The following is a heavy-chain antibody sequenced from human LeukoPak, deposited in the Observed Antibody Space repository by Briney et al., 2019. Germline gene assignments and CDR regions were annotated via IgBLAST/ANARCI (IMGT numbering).Heavy chain of an antibody. CDR3: ARIYGLYQEAMDV. J-gene: IGHJ6*02. CDR1: GGSMTAGDYY. CDR2: S. D-gene: IGHD3-16*02. V-gene: IGHV4-39*07. Sequence: SETLSLTCTVSGGSMTAGDYYWGWVRQPPGTGLQWIATSYQGASLKSRVTISLDTSKNQFSLRLTSVTAADTAVYYCARIYGLYQEAMDVWGPGITVTVSS.